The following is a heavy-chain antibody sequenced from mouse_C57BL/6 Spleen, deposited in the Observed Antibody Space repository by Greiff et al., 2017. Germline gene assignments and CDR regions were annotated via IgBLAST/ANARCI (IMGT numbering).Heavy chain of an antibody. CDR1: GFTFSSYT. V-gene: IGHV5-9*01. CDR3: ARVNYDNYFDY. CDR2: ISGGGGNT. J-gene: IGHJ2*01. D-gene: IGHD2-4*01. Sequence: DVKLVESGGGLVKPGGSLKLSCAASGFTFSSYTMSWVRQTPEKRLEWVATISGGGGNTYYPDSVKGRFTISRDNAKNTLYLQMSSLRSEDTALYYCARVNYDNYFDYWGQGTTLTVSS.